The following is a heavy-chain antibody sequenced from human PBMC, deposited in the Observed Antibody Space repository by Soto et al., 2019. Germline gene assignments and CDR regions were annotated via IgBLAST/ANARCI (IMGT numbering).Heavy chain of an antibody. D-gene: IGHD6-13*01. CDR3: VAADYGDY. Sequence: QVKLVQSGAEVKKPGASVKVSCKTSGYTFTSYAVHWARQAPGQRLEWMGWINAGNGKTEYSQKFQGRVTLPRDTSASTAHMELSSLRSEDTAVYYCVAADYGDYWGQGTLVTVPS. J-gene: IGHJ4*02. CDR2: INAGNGKT. V-gene: IGHV1-3*01. CDR1: GYTFTSYA.